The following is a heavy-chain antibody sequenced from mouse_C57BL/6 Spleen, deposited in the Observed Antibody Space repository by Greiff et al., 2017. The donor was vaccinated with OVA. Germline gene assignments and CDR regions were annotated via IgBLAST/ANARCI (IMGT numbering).Heavy chain of an antibody. CDR2: ISDGGSYT. J-gene: IGHJ4*01. CDR3: ARGGVYYDYDGAMDY. CDR1: GFTFSSYA. V-gene: IGHV5-4*03. Sequence: EVMLVESGGGLVKPGGSLKLSCAASGFTFSSYAMSWVRQTPEKRLEWVATISDGGSYTYYPDNVKGRFTISRDNAKNNLYLQMSHLKSEDTAMYYCARGGVYYDYDGAMDYWGQGTSVTVSS. D-gene: IGHD2-4*01.